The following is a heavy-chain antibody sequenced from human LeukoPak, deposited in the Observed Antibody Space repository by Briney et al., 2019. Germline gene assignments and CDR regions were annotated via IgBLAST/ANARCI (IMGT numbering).Heavy chain of an antibody. CDR2: IIPIFGTA. J-gene: IGHJ4*02. D-gene: IGHD6-19*01. CDR1: GGTFSSYA. V-gene: IGHV1-69*01. Sequence: SVKVSCKASGGTFSSYAISWVRQAPGQGLEWMGGIIPIFGTANYAQKFQGRVTITADESTSAAYMELSSLRSEDTAVYYCARQRSSGWYGGASFWGQGTLVTVSS. CDR3: ARQRSSGWYGGASF.